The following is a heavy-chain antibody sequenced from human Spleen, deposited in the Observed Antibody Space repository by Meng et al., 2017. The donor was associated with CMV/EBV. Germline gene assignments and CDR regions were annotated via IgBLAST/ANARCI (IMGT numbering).Heavy chain of an antibody. CDR2: ISSSGSTI. CDR1: GFTFSDYY. V-gene: IGHV3-11*01. J-gene: IGHJ5*02. CDR3: ARDKSLGWFDP. D-gene: IGHD3-10*01. Sequence: LSCAASGFTFSDYYMSWIRQAPGKGLEWVSYISSSGSTIYYADSVKGRFTISRDNAKNSLYLQMNSLRAEDTAVYYCARDKSLGWFDPWGQGTLVTVSS.